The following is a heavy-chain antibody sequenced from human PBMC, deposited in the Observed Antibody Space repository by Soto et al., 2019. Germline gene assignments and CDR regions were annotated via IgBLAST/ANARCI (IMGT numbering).Heavy chain of an antibody. CDR3: VRGNSGYGNFDY. CDR2: MYTDASSA. CDR1: GLTFSSYW. D-gene: IGHD5-12*01. J-gene: IGHJ4*02. V-gene: IGHV3-74*01. Sequence: PGGSLTLSCAAPGLTFSSYWMHWVRQAPGKGLVWVSRMYTDASSATYADSVKGRFTISRDNAKNTLFLQIDSLRTEDTAVYYCVRGNSGYGNFDYWGEGTLVTVSS.